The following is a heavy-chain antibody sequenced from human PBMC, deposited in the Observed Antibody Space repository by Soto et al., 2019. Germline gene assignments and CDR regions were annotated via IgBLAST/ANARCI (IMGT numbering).Heavy chain of an antibody. J-gene: IGHJ4*02. Sequence: GGSLRLSCAASGFTFSSYAMSWVRQAPGKGLEWVSAISSSGGSTYYADSVKGRFTISRDNFKNTLYLQMNSLRAEDTAVYYCARVPSGYYYAEYHFDYWGQGTLVTVSS. D-gene: IGHD3-22*01. V-gene: IGHV3-23*01. CDR2: ISSSGGST. CDR3: ARVPSGYYYAEYHFDY. CDR1: GFTFSSYA.